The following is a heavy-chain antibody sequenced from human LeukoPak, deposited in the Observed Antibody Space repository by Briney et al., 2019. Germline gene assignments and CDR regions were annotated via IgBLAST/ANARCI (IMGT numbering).Heavy chain of an antibody. V-gene: IGHV3-53*01. CDR2: IYSGGST. D-gene: IGHD3-22*01. CDR1: GFTASSNY. Sequence: GGSLRLSCAAPGFTASSNYMSWVRQAPGKGLEWVSVIYSGGSTYYADSVKGRFTISRDNSKNTLYLQMNSLRAEDTAVYYCARSPPSYMIVLTWGQGTLVTVSS. CDR3: ARSPPSYMIVLT. J-gene: IGHJ4*02.